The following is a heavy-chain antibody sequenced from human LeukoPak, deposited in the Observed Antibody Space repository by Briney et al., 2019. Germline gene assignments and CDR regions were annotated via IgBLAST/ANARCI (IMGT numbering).Heavy chain of an antibody. J-gene: IGHJ2*01. D-gene: IGHD6-13*01. CDR2: IYTSGST. Sequence: SETLSLTCTVSGGSISSYYWSWIRHPAGKGLEWIGRIYTSGSTNYNPSLKSRVTMSVDTSKNQFSLKLSSVTAADTAVYYCAGGSSSWFPYWYFDLWGRGTLVTVSS. CDR3: AGGSSSWFPYWYFDL. CDR1: GGSISSYY. V-gene: IGHV4-4*07.